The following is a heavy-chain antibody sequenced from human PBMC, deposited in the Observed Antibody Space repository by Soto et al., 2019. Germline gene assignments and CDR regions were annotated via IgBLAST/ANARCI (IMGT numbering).Heavy chain of an antibody. V-gene: IGHV1-2*02. Sequence: QVRLVQSGAEVKEPGASVRVSCEASGYTFTAYHIHWVRQAPGQGLEWMGWINPKFGDTGYAQDFQGRVSMTSDMSISTVYMELSRLTSDDTAIYYCARNMDYYYGRGSGNGHGVWGQGTTVTVFS. CDR2: INPKFGDT. D-gene: IGHD3-10*02. CDR3: ARNMDYYYGRGSGNGHGV. CDR1: GYTFTAYH. J-gene: IGHJ6*02.